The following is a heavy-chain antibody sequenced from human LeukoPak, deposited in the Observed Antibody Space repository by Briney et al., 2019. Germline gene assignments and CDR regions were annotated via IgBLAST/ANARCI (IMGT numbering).Heavy chain of an antibody. Sequence: GGSLRLSCAASGFTFSNYGMHWVRQAPGKGLEWVTLISYDGSNKYYADSVKGRFTISRDNSKNTLYLQMNSLRAEDTAVYYCAKDRATVVTYFDYWGQGTLVTVSS. CDR2: ISYDGSNK. CDR3: AKDRATVVTYFDY. V-gene: IGHV3-30*18. CDR1: GFTFSNYG. D-gene: IGHD4-23*01. J-gene: IGHJ4*02.